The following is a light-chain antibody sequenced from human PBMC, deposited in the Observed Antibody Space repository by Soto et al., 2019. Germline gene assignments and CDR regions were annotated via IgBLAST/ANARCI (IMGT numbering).Light chain of an antibody. CDR1: QSVSSD. CDR2: GAS. J-gene: IGKJ1*01. CDR3: QQYGSSPT. V-gene: IGKV3-20*01. Sequence: EIVLAQSPATLSLSPGERATVSCRASQSVSSDLAWYELKPGQAPRLLIYGASSRATGIPDRFSGSGSGTDFTLTISRLEPEDFAVYYCQQYGSSPTFGQGTKVDIK.